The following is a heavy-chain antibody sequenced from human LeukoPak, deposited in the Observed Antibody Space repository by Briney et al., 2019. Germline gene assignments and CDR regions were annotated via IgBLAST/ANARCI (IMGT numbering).Heavy chain of an antibody. CDR1: GYTFTGYY. J-gene: IGHJ4*02. D-gene: IGHD6-13*01. CDR2: INPNSGGT. CDR3: ARGLLSSHLDY. V-gene: IGHV1-2*02. Sequence: ASVKVSCKASGYTFTGYYMHWVRQAPGQGLEWMGWINPNSGGTGYAQKLQGRVTMTTDTSTSTAYMELRSLRSDDTAVYYCARGLLSSHLDYWGQGTLVTVSS.